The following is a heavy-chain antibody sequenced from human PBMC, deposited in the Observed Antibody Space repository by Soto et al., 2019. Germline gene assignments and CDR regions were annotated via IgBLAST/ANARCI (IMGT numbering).Heavy chain of an antibody. CDR1: GGSISSGGYY. Sequence: PSETLSLTCTVSGGSISSGGYYWSWIRQHPGKGLEWIGYIYYSGSTYYNPSLKSRVTISVDTSKNQFSLKLSSVTAADTAVYYCARGAGYSNYDSVYWFAPWGQGTLVTVSS. J-gene: IGHJ5*02. CDR3: ARGAGYSNYDSVYWFAP. D-gene: IGHD4-4*01. V-gene: IGHV4-31*03. CDR2: IYYSGST.